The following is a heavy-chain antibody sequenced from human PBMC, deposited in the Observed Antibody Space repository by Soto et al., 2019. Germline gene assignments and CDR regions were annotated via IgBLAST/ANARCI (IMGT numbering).Heavy chain of an antibody. CDR2: IYWDDDK. V-gene: IGHV2-5*02. J-gene: IGHJ4*02. CDR1: GFSLTSRPLG. CDR3: ARSRGGVDWNDGVFHF. D-gene: IGHD1-1*01. Sequence: QIPLKESGPTLVKPTETLTLTCSFSGFSLTSRPLGVAWIRQPPGKALECLALIYWDDDKRYSPSLRSRLAITKDTPKNQVVLRMTTVDPTDPATYYCARSRGGVDWNDGVFHFWGQGTLVTVSS.